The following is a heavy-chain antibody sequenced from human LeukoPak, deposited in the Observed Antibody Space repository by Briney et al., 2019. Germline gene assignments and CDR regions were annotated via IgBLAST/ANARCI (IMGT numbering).Heavy chain of an antibody. Sequence: SETLSLTCAVYGGSFSGYYWSWIRQPPGKGLEWIGEINHSGSTNYNPSLKSRVSISVDTSKNQFSLKLSSVTAADTAVYYCARLTGAAAGPYYFDYWGQGTLVTVPS. CDR1: GGSFSGYY. CDR2: INHSGST. D-gene: IGHD6-13*01. CDR3: ARLTGAAAGPYYFDY. J-gene: IGHJ4*02. V-gene: IGHV4-34*01.